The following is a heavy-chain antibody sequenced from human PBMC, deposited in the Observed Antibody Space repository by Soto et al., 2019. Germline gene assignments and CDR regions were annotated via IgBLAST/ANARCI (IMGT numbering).Heavy chain of an antibody. V-gene: IGHV3-15*01. CDR2: IKSKTDGGTT. J-gene: IGHJ6*02. D-gene: IGHD6-6*01. CDR3: TTDQAARHYYYGMDV. Sequence: PGGSLRLSWAASGFTFSSFAMSWVRQAPGKGLEWVGPIKSKTDGGTTDYAAPVKGRFTISRDDSKNTLYLQMNSLKTEDTAVYYCTTDQAARHYYYGMDVWGQGTTVTVSS. CDR1: GFTFSSFA.